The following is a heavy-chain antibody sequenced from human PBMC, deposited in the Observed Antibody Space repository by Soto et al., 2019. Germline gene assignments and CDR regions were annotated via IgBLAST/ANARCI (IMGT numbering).Heavy chain of an antibody. Sequence: QVQLVQSGAEVKKPGASVKVSCKPSGYSLTGYYMHWVRQAPGQGLEWMGWLNPITGGTNYTQKFQGRVTMTRDTSIGTAYMELSGLRSDDTAVYFSTRDLDYWGQGTLFTVSS. CDR2: LNPITGGT. CDR3: TRDLDY. CDR1: GYSLTGYY. J-gene: IGHJ4*02. V-gene: IGHV1-2*02.